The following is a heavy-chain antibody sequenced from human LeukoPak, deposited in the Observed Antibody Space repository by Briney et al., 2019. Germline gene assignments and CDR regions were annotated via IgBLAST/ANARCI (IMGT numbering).Heavy chain of an antibody. V-gene: IGHV1-69*13. Sequence: ASVKVSCKASGYTFTSYDISWVRQAPGQGLEWMGGIIPIFGTANYAQKFQGRVTITADESTSTAYMELSSLRSEDTAVYYCATSSFKDYYYYMDVWGKGTTVTVSS. CDR2: IIPIFGTA. D-gene: IGHD6-6*01. CDR1: GYTFTSYD. J-gene: IGHJ6*03. CDR3: ATSSFKDYYYYMDV.